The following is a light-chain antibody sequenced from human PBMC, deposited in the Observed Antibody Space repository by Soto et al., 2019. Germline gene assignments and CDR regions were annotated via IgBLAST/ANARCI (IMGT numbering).Light chain of an antibody. CDR3: QHYNNWST. CDR1: QSVNGN. CDR2: GAS. Sequence: EKVMTQSPATPSLFPKERATPPRRARQSVNGNLAWSQQKPGQAPRLLIYGASTRATGIPARFSGSGSGTEFTLTISSLQSEDFAVYYCQHYNNWSTFGQGTRLEIK. J-gene: IGKJ5*01. V-gene: IGKV3-15*01.